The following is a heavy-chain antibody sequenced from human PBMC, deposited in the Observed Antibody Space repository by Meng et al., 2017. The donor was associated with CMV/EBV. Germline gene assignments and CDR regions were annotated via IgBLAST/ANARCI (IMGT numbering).Heavy chain of an antibody. J-gene: IGHJ6*02. V-gene: IGHV1-2*02. CDR2: INPKTGGT. CDR1: GGTFSSYA. Sequence: ASVKVSCKASGGTFSSYAISWVRQAPGQGLEWMGGINPKTGGTNYAQNFQGRVTMTRDTSISTAYMELRRLRSDDTAVYYCARVDVTIFGVVIGDGMDVWGQGTTVTVSS. D-gene: IGHD3-3*01. CDR3: ARVDVTIFGVVIGDGMDV.